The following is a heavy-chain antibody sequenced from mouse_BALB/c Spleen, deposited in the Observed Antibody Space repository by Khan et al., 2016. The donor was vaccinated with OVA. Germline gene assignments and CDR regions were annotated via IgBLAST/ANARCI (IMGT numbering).Heavy chain of an antibody. J-gene: IGHJ4*01. Sequence: DLVKPGASVKLSCKASGYTFTSYWINWTKQRPGQGLEWIGQIAPGSDSFYSNEILKGKATLTVDASSRTASIQLSSLSSEDSAVDFCARSKYYGSGLYAMDYWGQGTSVTVSS. CDR2: IAPGSDSF. CDR3: ARSKYYGSGLYAMDY. CDR1: GYTFTSYW. V-gene: IGHV1S41*01. D-gene: IGHD1-1*01.